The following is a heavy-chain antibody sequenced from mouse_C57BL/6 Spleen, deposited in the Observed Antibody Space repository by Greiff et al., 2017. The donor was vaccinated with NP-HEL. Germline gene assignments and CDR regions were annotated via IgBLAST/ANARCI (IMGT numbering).Heavy chain of an antibody. J-gene: IGHJ3*01. D-gene: IGHD3-2*02. CDR1: GFTFSSYT. Sequence: ESGGGLVKPGGSLKLSCAASGFTFSSYTMSWVRQTPEKRLEWVATISGGGGNTYYTDRVKGRFTISRDNAKNTLYLQMSSLRSEDTALYYCARGGDSSCLFAYWGQGTLVTVSA. CDR3: ARGGDSSCLFAY. CDR2: ISGGGGNT. V-gene: IGHV5-9*01.